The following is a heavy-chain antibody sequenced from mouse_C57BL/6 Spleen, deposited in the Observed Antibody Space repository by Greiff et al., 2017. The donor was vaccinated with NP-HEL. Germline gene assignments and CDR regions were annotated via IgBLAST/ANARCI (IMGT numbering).Heavy chain of an antibody. D-gene: IGHD1-1*02. J-gene: IGHJ4*01. CDR1: GYAFSSSW. Sequence: QVQLQQSGPELVKPGTSVKISCKASGYAFSSSWMNWVKQRPGKGLEWIGRIYPGDGDTNYNGKFKGKATLTADKSSSTAYMQLSSLTSEDSAVYFCARGWLLYAMDYWGQGTSVTVSS. CDR2: IYPGDGDT. V-gene: IGHV1-82*01. CDR3: ARGWLLYAMDY.